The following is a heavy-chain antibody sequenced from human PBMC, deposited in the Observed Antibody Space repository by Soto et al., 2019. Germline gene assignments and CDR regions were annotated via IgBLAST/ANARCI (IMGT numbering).Heavy chain of an antibody. V-gene: IGHV4-31*03. D-gene: IGHD2-15*01. CDR3: ARWVEVSLDYFDS. Sequence: QVQLQESGPGLVKPSQTLSLTCTVSGGSISNGYYYWSWVRQNPGKGLEWIGHIYHSGRTYYNPSLKSRVTISVDTSKNQFSLNLSSVTAADTAAYYCARWVEVSLDYFDSWGQGTPVTVSS. J-gene: IGHJ4*02. CDR2: IYHSGRT. CDR1: GGSISNGYYY.